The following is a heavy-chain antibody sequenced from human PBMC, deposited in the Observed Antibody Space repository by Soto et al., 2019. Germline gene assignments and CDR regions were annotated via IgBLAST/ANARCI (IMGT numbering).Heavy chain of an antibody. CDR1: GFTFSTCT. V-gene: IGHV3-21*01. J-gene: IGHJ6*02. D-gene: IGHD2-15*01. CDR2: ISPSTSHI. CDR3: SGCSGGACHQNYGMDV. Sequence: EVHLVESGGGLVKPGGSLRLSCAVSGFTFSTCTMNWVRQAPGKGLEWVSSISPSTSHIYYADSVKGRFTISRDNAKNSLFXQXXXXRAEDTAVYXCSGCSGGACHQNYGMDVWGQGTTVTVSS.